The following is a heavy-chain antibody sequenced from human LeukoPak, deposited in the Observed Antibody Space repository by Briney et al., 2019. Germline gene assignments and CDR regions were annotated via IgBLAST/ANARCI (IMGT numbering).Heavy chain of an antibody. CDR2: INPSDGST. CDR3: ARDRASSGSYTYYYYGMDV. J-gene: IGHJ6*02. V-gene: IGHV1-46*01. CDR1: GDTLARNY. Sequence: PGASVKVSCKASGDTLARNYMHWVRQAPGQGLEWMGIINPSDGSTTYAQKLQGRVTMTSVTSTNTAYMELSSLRSEDTAVYYCARDRASSGSYTYYYYGMDVWGQGTTVTVSS. D-gene: IGHD3-22*01.